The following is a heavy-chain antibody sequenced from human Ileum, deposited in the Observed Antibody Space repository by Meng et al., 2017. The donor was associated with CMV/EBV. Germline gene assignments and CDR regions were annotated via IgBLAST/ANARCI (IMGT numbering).Heavy chain of an antibody. CDR2: INQDGSEK. Sequence: GGSLRLSCAASGFTFSNYWMTWVRQAPGKGLEWVANINQDGSEKYYVDSVKGRFTFSRDNAENSLYLQMNSLRVEDTAVCYCAREAIKPFGVVISHFDYWGQGALVTVSS. V-gene: IGHV3-7*01. CDR1: GFTFSNYW. CDR3: AREAIKPFGVVISHFDY. D-gene: IGHD3-3*01. J-gene: IGHJ4*02.